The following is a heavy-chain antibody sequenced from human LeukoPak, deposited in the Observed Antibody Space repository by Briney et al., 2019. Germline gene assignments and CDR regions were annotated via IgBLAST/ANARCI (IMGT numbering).Heavy chain of an antibody. CDR1: GFTFSSYA. CDR3: AKVGYYDSSGYYNH. D-gene: IGHD3-22*01. CDR2: ISGSGGST. Sequence: GGSLRLSCAASGFTFSSYAMSWVRQAPGKGLEWVSAISGSGGSTYYADSVKGRFTISRDNSKNTLYLQMNSLRAEDTAVYCCAKVGYYDSSGYYNHWGQGTLVTVSS. V-gene: IGHV3-23*01. J-gene: IGHJ5*02.